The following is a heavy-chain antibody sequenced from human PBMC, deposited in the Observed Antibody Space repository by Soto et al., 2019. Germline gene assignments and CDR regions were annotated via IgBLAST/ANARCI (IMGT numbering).Heavy chain of an antibody. V-gene: IGHV1-2*04. J-gene: IGHJ6*02. CDR2: INPNSGGT. CDR1: GYTFTGYY. Sequence: ASVKVSCKASGYTFTGYYMHWVRQAPGQGLEWMGWINPNSGGTNYAQKFQGWVTMTRDMSISTAYMELSRLRSDDTAVYYCARVSHSSGWYDYYGMDVWGQGTTVTVSS. D-gene: IGHD6-19*01. CDR3: ARVSHSSGWYDYYGMDV.